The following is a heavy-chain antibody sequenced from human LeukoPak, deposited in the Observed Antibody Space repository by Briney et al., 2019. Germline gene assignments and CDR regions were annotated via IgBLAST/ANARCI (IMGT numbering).Heavy chain of an antibody. J-gene: IGHJ4*02. D-gene: IGHD3-10*01. V-gene: IGHV3-66*01. CDR1: GLTVSSNY. Sequence: GGSLRLSCAASGLTVSSNYMSWVRQAPGKGLEWVSVLYSGGSTYCAESVRGRFTISRDNSKNILYLQMNSLRAEDTAVYYCARGYNVDYWGQGTLVTVSS. CDR2: LYSGGST. CDR3: ARGYNVDY.